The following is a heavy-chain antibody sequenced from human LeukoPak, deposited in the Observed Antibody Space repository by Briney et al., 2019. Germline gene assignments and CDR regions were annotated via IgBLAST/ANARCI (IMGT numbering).Heavy chain of an antibody. J-gene: IGHJ4*02. D-gene: IGHD3-9*01. CDR1: EFTFIAYA. V-gene: IGHV3-30*02. Sequence: PGGSLRLSFAAPEFTFIAYAMHWIRQAPGRGLEWVAFVRYGGNIKYYADSVKGRFTISRDNSKNTLYLQMNSLRPEDTAVYYCTKDLGTEYNIFDYWGQGTLVTVSS. CDR3: TKDLGTEYNIFDY. CDR2: VRYGGNIK.